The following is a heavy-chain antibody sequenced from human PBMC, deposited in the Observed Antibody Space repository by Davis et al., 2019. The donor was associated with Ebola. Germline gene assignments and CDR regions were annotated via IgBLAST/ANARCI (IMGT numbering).Heavy chain of an antibody. D-gene: IGHD5-18*01. CDR3: ARAYTAMVIYLDY. J-gene: IGHJ4*02. CDR2: ISGSGGST. CDR1: GFTFSSYA. Sequence: PGGSLRLSCVASGFTFSSYAMSWVRQAPGKGLEWVSAISGSGGSTYYADSVKGRFTISRDNSKNTLYLQMNSLRAEDTAVYYCARAYTAMVIYLDYWGQGTLVTVSS. V-gene: IGHV3-23*01.